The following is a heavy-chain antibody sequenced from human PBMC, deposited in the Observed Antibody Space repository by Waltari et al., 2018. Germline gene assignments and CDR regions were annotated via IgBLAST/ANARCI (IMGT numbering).Heavy chain of an antibody. CDR3: ARDCSEYQGGPYYYYYMDV. V-gene: IGHV4-4*07. CDR1: GGSISSYY. J-gene: IGHJ6*03. D-gene: IGHD2-2*01. Sequence: QVQLQESGPGLVKPSETLSLTCTVSGGSISSYYWSWIRQPAGKGLEWIGRIYTSGSTNYNPSLKSRVTMSVDTSKNQFSLKLSSVTAADTAVYYCARDCSEYQGGPYYYYYMDVWGKGTTVTISS. CDR2: IYTSGST.